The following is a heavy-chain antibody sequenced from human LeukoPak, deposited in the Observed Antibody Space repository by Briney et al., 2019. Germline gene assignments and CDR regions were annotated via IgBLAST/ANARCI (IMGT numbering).Heavy chain of an antibody. CDR2: ISAYNGNT. CDR1: GYTFTSYG. D-gene: IGHD3-10*01. J-gene: IGHJ4*02. Sequence: ASVKVSCKASGYTFTSYGISWVRQAPGQGLEWMGWISAYNGNTNYAQKLQGRVTMPTDTSTSTAYMELRSLRSDDTAVYYCARDKWFGELLSRVDFDYWGQGTLVTVSS. CDR3: ARDKWFGELLSRVDFDY. V-gene: IGHV1-18*01.